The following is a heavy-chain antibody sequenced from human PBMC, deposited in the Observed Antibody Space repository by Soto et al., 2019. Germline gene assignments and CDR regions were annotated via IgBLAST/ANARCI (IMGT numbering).Heavy chain of an antibody. V-gene: IGHV1-8*01. CDR2: MNPPSGDT. CDR3: ARGSAGRVDH. D-gene: IGHD3-10*01. J-gene: IGHJ4*02. CDR1: VYPLTSLH. Sequence: SVKNSSNSPVYPLTSLHFNLVRQATGQGLEWIGWMNPPSGDTGFSKRFHGRVTMTRNTSINTAYMELRSLRSQDTDVYYCARGSAGRVDHGGQGTQVTVSS.